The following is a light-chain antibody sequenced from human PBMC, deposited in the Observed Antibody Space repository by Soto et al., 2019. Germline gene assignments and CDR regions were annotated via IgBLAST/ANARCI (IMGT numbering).Light chain of an antibody. CDR3: QQTYSTPIT. J-gene: IGKJ5*01. Sequence: DIQITQSPSSLSASVGDIVTIACRASQSISNYLNWYQQRPGKAPKLLIYAASSLQSGVPSRFSGSGSGTDFTLTISSLQPEDFVTYYCQQTYSTPITFGQGTRLEI. CDR1: QSISNY. V-gene: IGKV1-39*01. CDR2: AAS.